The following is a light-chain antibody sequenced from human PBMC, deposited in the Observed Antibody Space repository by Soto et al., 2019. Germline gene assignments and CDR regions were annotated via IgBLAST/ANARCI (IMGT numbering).Light chain of an antibody. V-gene: IGKV3-20*01. J-gene: IGKJ3*01. CDR1: QSVRVNS. CDR2: AAS. Sequence: EIVLTQSPGTLSLSPGERATLSCRASQSVRVNSLAWYQQKGRQAPRLLIYAASTRATGVPDRFSGSGSGTDFALTISRLETEDFAVYYCQQYGGSPFTFGPGTKVDIK. CDR3: QQYGGSPFT.